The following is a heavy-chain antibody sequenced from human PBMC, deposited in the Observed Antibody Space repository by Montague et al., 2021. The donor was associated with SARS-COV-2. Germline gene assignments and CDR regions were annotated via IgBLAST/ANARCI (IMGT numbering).Heavy chain of an antibody. Sequence: SETLSLTCSVSGVSVNNYYWAWIRQTPEKGLEWIGYIYYTGSTNYNPSPRNRITISIDTSANQFSLKLRSVTPADTAVYYCVRDFYDTSDYFQGTFDVWGHGTVVSVSS. CDR3: VRDFYDTSDYFQGTFDV. V-gene: IGHV4-59*02. CDR2: IYYTGST. CDR1: GVSVNNYY. J-gene: IGHJ3*01. D-gene: IGHD3-22*01.